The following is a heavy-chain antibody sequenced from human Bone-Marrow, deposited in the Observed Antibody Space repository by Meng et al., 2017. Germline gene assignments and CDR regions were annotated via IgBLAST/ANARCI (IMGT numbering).Heavy chain of an antibody. D-gene: IGHD3-22*01. CDR2: ISSSGSTI. CDR3: ARDGYYYDSSGYAGVDY. CDR1: GFTFSSYE. Sequence: GGSLRLSCAASGFTFSSYEMNWVRQAPGKGLEWVSYISSSGSTIYYADSVKGRFTISRDNAKNSLYLQMNSLRAEDTAVYYCARDGYYYDSSGYAGVDYWGQGTLVTVSS. J-gene: IGHJ4*02. V-gene: IGHV3-48*03.